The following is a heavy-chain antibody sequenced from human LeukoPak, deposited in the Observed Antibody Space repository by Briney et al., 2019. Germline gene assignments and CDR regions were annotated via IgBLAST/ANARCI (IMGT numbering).Heavy chain of an antibody. Sequence: PGGSLRLSCAASGFTFSSYWMNWVRQAPGKGLVWVSRITNDGSSTTYADSVKGRFTISRDNAKNMLYLQVNSLRAEDAAVYYCARGPNSNWSGLDFWGQGTLLTVSS. V-gene: IGHV3-74*01. CDR3: ARGPNSNWSGLDF. CDR2: ITNDGSST. J-gene: IGHJ4*02. D-gene: IGHD6-6*01. CDR1: GFTFSSYW.